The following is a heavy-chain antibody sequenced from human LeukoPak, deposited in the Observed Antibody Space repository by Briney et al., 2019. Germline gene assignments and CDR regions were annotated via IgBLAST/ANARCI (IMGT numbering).Heavy chain of an antibody. Sequence: PSETLSLTCTVSGGSISSGDYYWSWIRQPPGKGLEWIGYIYYSGSTYYNPSLKSRVTISIDTSKNQFSLKLSSVTASDTAVYYCARPLHCSNTICYDWFDPWGQGTLVTVSS. CDR2: IYYSGST. CDR1: GGSISSGDYY. V-gene: IGHV4-30-4*08. D-gene: IGHD2-2*01. J-gene: IGHJ5*02. CDR3: ARPLHCSNTICYDWFDP.